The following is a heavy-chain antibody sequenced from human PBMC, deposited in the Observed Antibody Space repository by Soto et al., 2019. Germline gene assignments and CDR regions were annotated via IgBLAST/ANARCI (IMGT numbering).Heavy chain of an antibody. V-gene: IGHV4-59*08. CDR2: IYYSGST. Sequence: PSETLSLTCTVSGGSLSNYYWSWIRQPPGKGLEWIGYIYYSGSTNYNPSLKSRVTISVDTSKNQFSLKLSSVTAADTAVYYCARRYSSSFDYWGQGTLVTVSS. J-gene: IGHJ4*02. CDR1: GGSLSNYY. D-gene: IGHD6-13*01. CDR3: ARRYSSSFDY.